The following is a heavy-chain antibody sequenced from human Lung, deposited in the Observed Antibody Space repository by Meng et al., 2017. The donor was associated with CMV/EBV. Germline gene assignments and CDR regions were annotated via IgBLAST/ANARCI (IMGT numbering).Heavy chain of an antibody. J-gene: IGHJ4*02. D-gene: IGHD4-11*01. CDR1: GFTFSSHS. CDR2: ISTSSSYI. Sequence: ESXKISXAGSGFTFSSHSMNWVRQAPGKGLEWVSSISTSSSYIYYADSVKGRFTVSRDNARKSLYLEMNSLRAEDTAVYYCAREKSNYGDHYFDFWGKGALVTVSS. V-gene: IGHV3-21*01. CDR3: AREKSNYGDHYFDF.